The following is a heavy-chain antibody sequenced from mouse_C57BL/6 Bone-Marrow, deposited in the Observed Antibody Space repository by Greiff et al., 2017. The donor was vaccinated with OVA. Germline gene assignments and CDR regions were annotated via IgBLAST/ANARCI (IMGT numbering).Heavy chain of an antibody. D-gene: IGHD1-1*01. CDR2: INPYNGGT. V-gene: IGHV1-19*01. CDR3: ATRGSSYPFAY. Sequence: VHVKQSGPVLVKPGASVKMSCKASGYTFTDYYMNWVKQSHGKSLEWIGVINPYNGGTSYNQKFKGKATLTVDKSSSTAYMELNSLTSEDSAVYYCATRGSSYPFAYWGQGTLVTVSA. CDR1: GYTFTDYY. J-gene: IGHJ3*01.